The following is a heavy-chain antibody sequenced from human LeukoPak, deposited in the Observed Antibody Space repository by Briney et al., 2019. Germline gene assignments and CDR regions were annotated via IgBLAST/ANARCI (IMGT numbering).Heavy chain of an antibody. CDR3: AKAMWYDSSGYYYGN. Sequence: PGGSLRLSCAASGFTSSSYAMSWVRQAPGKGLEWVSAISGSGGSTYYADSVKGRFTISRDNSKNTLYLQMNSLRAEDTAVYYCAKAMWYDSSGYYYGNWGQGTLVTVSS. D-gene: IGHD3-22*01. J-gene: IGHJ4*02. CDR2: ISGSGGST. CDR1: GFTSSSYA. V-gene: IGHV3-23*01.